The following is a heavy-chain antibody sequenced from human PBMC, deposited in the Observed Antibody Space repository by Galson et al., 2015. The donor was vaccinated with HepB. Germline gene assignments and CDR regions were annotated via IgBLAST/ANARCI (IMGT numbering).Heavy chain of an antibody. CDR2: IYYTGST. V-gene: IGHV4-39*01. J-gene: IGHJ1*01. Sequence: SETLSLTCTVSGGFISRTTDYWGWIRQPPGKGLEWIGSIYYTGSTYYNPSLKSRVTISVDTSKSQFSPKLISVTAADTAVYYCARHICSGSSTRCPSVDYFQHWGQGTLVTVSS. D-gene: IGHD2-2*01. CDR1: GGFISRTTDY. CDR3: ARHICSGSSTRCPSVDYFQH.